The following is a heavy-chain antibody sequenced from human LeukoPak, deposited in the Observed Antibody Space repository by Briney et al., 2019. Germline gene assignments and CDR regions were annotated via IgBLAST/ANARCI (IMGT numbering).Heavy chain of an antibody. Sequence: ASVKVSCKASGYTFTGYYMHWVRQAPGQGLEWMGWINPNSGGTNYAQKLQGRVTMTRDTSISTAYMELSRLRSDDTAVYYCAREYYYDSSGYHSTDYWGQGTLVTVSS. J-gene: IGHJ4*02. D-gene: IGHD3-22*01. CDR1: GYTFTGYY. CDR3: AREYYYDSSGYHSTDY. V-gene: IGHV1-2*02. CDR2: INPNSGGT.